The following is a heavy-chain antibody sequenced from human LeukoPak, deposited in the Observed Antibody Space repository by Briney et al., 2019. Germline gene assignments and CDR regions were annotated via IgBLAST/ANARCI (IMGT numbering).Heavy chain of an antibody. Sequence: ASVKVSCKASGYTFTGYYMNWVRQAPGQGLEWLGWINPNSGGTNFAQKFQGRVTMTRDTSITTAYMELSRPTSDDTAMYYCAIVTTADGYWGQGTPLTVSS. D-gene: IGHD4-17*01. J-gene: IGHJ4*02. CDR1: GYTFTGYY. CDR2: INPNSGGT. CDR3: AIVTTADGY. V-gene: IGHV1-2*02.